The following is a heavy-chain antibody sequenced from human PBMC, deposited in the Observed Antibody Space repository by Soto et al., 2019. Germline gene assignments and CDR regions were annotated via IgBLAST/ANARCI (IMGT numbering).Heavy chain of an antibody. CDR1: GFTFSSYA. CDR2: ISYDGGNQ. CDR3: ARDKSPRLAAAGDFQH. J-gene: IGHJ1*01. D-gene: IGHD6-13*01. V-gene: IGHV3-30-3*01. Sequence: HPGGSLRLSCAASGFTFSSYAMHWVRQAPGKGLEWVAVISYDGGNQCYADSVKGRFTLSRDNSVNTLYLQMNSLRADDTAVYYCARDKSPRLAAAGDFQHWGQGTLVTVSS.